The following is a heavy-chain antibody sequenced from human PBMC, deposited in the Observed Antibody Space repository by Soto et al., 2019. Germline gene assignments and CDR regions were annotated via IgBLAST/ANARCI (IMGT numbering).Heavy chain of an antibody. CDR1: GFTFSSYA. J-gene: IGHJ4*02. D-gene: IGHD3-22*01. CDR3: AKDEYYYSRSGYYIFDS. Sequence: GGSQRLSCSASGFTFSSYAMHWVRQAPGKGLEWVAAISHDGTNKNYGDSVKGRFTISRDNSKKTLYLQMNSLRPEDTALYYCAKDEYYYSRSGYYIFDSWGQGTLVTVSS. V-gene: IGHV3-30*04. CDR2: ISHDGTNK.